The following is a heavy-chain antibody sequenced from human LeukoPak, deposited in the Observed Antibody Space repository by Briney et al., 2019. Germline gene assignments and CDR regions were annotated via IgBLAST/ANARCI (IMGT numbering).Heavy chain of an antibody. Sequence: ASVKVSCKASGGTFSSYAISWVRQAPGQGLEWMGRIIPILGIANYAQKFQGRVTITADKSTSTAYMELSSLRSEDTAVYYCAREMATRGYYFDYWGQGTLVTVSS. CDR1: GGTFSSYA. CDR2: IIPILGIA. J-gene: IGHJ4*02. D-gene: IGHD5-12*01. CDR3: AREMATRGYYFDY. V-gene: IGHV1-69*04.